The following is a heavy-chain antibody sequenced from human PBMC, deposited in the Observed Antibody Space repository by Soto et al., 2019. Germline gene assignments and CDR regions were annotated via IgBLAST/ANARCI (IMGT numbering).Heavy chain of an antibody. Sequence: SETLSLTCAVSGYSISSSNWWGWIRQPPGKGLEWIGSIYYSGSTYYNPSLKSRVTISVDTSKNQFSLKLSSVTAADTAVYYCARHSYYYGSTYGCWLDPWGQGTLVTVSS. V-gene: IGHV4-38-2*01. CDR2: IYYSGST. J-gene: IGHJ5*02. CDR1: GYSISSSNW. CDR3: ARHSYYYGSTYGCWLDP. D-gene: IGHD3-10*01.